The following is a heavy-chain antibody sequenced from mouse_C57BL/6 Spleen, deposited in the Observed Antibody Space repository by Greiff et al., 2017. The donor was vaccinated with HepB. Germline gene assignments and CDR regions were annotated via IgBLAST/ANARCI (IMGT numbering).Heavy chain of an antibody. V-gene: IGHV5-17*01. CDR2: ISSGSSTI. D-gene: IGHD2-3*01. CDR3: ARDDGYYSTWFAY. J-gene: IGHJ3*01. CDR1: GFTFSDYG. Sequence: EVQLVESGGGLVKPGGSLKLSCAASGFTFSDYGMHWVRQAPEKGLEWVAYISSGSSTIYYADTVKGRFTISRDNAKNTLFLQMTSLRSEDAAMYYGARDDGYYSTWFAYWGQGTLVTVSA.